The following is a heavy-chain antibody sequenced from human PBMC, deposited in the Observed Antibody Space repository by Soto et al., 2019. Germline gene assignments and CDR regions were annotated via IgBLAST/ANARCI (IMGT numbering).Heavy chain of an antibody. V-gene: IGHV3-30-3*01. CDR3: ARRYCSGGSCPNWFDP. Sequence: QVPLVESGGGVVQPGRSLRLSCAASGFTFSSYAMHWVRQAPGKGLEWVAVISYDGSNKYYADSVKGRFTISRDNSKNTLYLQMNSLRAEDTAVYYCARRYCSGGSCPNWFDPWGQGTLVTVSS. CDR1: GFTFSSYA. D-gene: IGHD2-15*01. CDR2: ISYDGSNK. J-gene: IGHJ5*02.